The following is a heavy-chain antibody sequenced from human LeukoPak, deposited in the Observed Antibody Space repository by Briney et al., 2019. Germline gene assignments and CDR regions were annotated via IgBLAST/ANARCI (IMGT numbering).Heavy chain of an antibody. Sequence: GGSLRLSCAASGFTFSSYAMHWVRQAPGKGLEWVAVISYDGSNKYYADSVEGRFTISRDNSKNTLYLQMNSLRAEDTAVYYCARDQGVLSSSWYHYYYYGMDVWGQGTTVTVSS. CDR1: GFTFSSYA. V-gene: IGHV3-30-3*01. D-gene: IGHD6-13*01. J-gene: IGHJ6*02. CDR3: ARDQGVLSSSWYHYYYYGMDV. CDR2: ISYDGSNK.